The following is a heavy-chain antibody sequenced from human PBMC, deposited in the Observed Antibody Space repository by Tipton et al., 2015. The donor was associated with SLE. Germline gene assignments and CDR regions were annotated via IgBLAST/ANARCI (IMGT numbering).Heavy chain of an antibody. CDR3: ARVPAFYYYYMDV. Sequence: LRLSCTVSGVSISRSYWSWIRQSPGKGLEWIGFIYDSGSTSYNPSLNSRVTISVDTSKNQFSLKLSSVTAADTAVYYCARVPAFYYYYMDVWGKGTTVTVSS. CDR2: IYDSGST. CDR1: GVSISRSY. J-gene: IGHJ6*03. V-gene: IGHV4-59*01. D-gene: IGHD2-2*01.